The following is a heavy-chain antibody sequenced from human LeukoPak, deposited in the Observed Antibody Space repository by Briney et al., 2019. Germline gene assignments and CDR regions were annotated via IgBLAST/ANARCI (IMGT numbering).Heavy chain of an antibody. V-gene: IGHV1-18*04. J-gene: IGHJ4*02. D-gene: IGHD3-9*01. CDR2: ISAYNGNT. CDR1: GFRFTGYW. Sequence: ASVKVSCKASGFRFTGYWMHWVRQAPGQGLEWMGWISAYNGNTNYAQKLQGRVTMTTDTSTSTAYMELRSLRSDDTAVYYCARDSSYYDILTGYYYYFDYWGQGTLVTVSS. CDR3: ARDSSYYDILTGYYYYFDY.